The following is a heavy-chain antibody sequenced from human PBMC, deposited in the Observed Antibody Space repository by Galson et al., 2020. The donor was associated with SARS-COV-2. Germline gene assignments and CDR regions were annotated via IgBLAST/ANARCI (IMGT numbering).Heavy chain of an antibody. Sequence: TGGSLRLSCAASGFTFSSYGMFWVRQAPGKGLEWVAVISSDGSNKYYADSVKGRFTISRDNSKNTLYLQMDSPRVEDTAVYYCAKSSNYYYSYYFDYWGQGTLVIVSS. CDR3: AKSSNYYYSYYFDY. CDR1: GFTFSSYG. CDR2: ISSDGSNK. D-gene: IGHD3-22*01. V-gene: IGHV3-30*18. J-gene: IGHJ4*02.